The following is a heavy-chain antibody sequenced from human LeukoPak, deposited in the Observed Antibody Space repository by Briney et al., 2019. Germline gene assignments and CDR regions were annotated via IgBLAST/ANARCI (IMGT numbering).Heavy chain of an antibody. CDR2: INPNSGGT. Sequence: ASVKVSCKASGYTFTGYYMHWVRQAPGQGLEWMGWINPNSGGTNYAQKFQGRVTMTRDTPISTAYMELSRLRSDDTAVYYCARVEFRDGYNLDDWGQGTLVTVSS. CDR3: ARVEFRDGYNLDD. J-gene: IGHJ4*02. V-gene: IGHV1-2*02. CDR1: GYTFTGYY. D-gene: IGHD5-24*01.